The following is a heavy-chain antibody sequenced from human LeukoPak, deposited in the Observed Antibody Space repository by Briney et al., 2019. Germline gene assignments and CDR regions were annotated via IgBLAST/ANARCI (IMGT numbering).Heavy chain of an antibody. CDR2: IYHSGST. CDR1: GGSISSSNW. J-gene: IGHJ6*03. CDR3: ARDRIVVVPAAKWWSPGTYYYYYYMDV. D-gene: IGHD2-2*01. V-gene: IGHV4-4*02. Sequence: SETLSLTCAVSGGSISSSNWWSWVRQPPGKGLEWIGEIYHSGSTNYNPSLKSRVTISVDKSKNQFSLKLSSVTAADTAVYYCARDRIVVVPAAKWWSPGTYYYYYYMDVWGKGTTVTVSS.